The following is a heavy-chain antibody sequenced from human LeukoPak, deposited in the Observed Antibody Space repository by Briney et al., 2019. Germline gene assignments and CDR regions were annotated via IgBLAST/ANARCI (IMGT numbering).Heavy chain of an antibody. J-gene: IGHJ6*02. CDR1: GDSISSYY. CDR2: IYYSGST. V-gene: IGHV4-59*08. Sequence: SETLSLTCTVSGDSISSYYWSWIRQPPGKGLEWIGYIYYSGSTNYNPSLKSRVTISVDTSKNHFSLKLSSVTAADTAVYYCARHSGSYLYGMDVWGQGTTVTVSS. D-gene: IGHD1-26*01. CDR3: ARHSGSYLYGMDV.